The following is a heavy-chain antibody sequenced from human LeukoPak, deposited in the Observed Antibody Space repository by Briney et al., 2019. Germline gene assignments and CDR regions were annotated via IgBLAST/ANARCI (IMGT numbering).Heavy chain of an antibody. J-gene: IGHJ4*02. CDR1: GYTFTSYY. Sequence: VSVKVSCKASGYTFTSYYMHWVRQAPGQGLEWMGIINPSGGSTSYAQKFQGRVTMTRDTSTSTVYMELSSLRSEDTAVYYCARDGGLISGSYLFDYWGQGTLVTVSS. D-gene: IGHD1-26*01. CDR3: ARDGGLISGSYLFDY. V-gene: IGHV1-46*01. CDR2: INPSGGST.